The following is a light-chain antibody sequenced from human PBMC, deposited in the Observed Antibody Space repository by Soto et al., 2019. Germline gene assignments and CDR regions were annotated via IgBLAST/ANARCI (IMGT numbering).Light chain of an antibody. Sequence: QSVLTQPPSASGSPGQSVTISCTGTSSDVGGYNYVSWYQQHPGKAPKLMIYEVIKRPSGVPDRFSGSKSGNTASLTVSGLKAEDEADYYCSSYAGNNNLVFGGGTKVTVL. CDR3: SSYAGNNNLV. J-gene: IGLJ2*01. CDR2: EVI. CDR1: SSDVGGYNY. V-gene: IGLV2-8*01.